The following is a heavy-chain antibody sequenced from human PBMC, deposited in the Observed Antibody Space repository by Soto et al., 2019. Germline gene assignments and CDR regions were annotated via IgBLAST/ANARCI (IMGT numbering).Heavy chain of an antibody. CDR2: ISPDGINK. CDR1: GFTFSDYG. V-gene: IGHV3-30*18. Sequence: QVQLVESGGGVVQPGGSLRLSCAVSGFTFSDYGMHWVPQAPGKGLGWVAVISPDGINKYYPDSLRGRFTISRDNSKNTLYLQTSSLSGEDTAVYYCVKPSGWYPDYWGQGTHVTVSS. CDR3: VKPSGWYPDY. J-gene: IGHJ4*02. D-gene: IGHD6-19*01.